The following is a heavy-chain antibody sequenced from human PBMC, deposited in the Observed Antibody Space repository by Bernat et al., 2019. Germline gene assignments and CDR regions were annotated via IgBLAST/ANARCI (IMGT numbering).Heavy chain of an antibody. CDR3: ATQIKIAAAVTSFGGLFDY. J-gene: IGHJ4*02. CDR2: INPSGGST. V-gene: IGHV1-46*01. D-gene: IGHD6-13*01. Sequence: QVQLVQSGAEVKKPGASVKVSCKASGYTFTSYYMHWVRQAPGQGLEWMGIINPSGGSTSYAQKFQGRVTMTRDTSTSTVYMELSSLRSEDTAVYYCATQIKIAAAVTSFGGLFDYWGQGTLVTVSS. CDR1: GYTFTSYY.